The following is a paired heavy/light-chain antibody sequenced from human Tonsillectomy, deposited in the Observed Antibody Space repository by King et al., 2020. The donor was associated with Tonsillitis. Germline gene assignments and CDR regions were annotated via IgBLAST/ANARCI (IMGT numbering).Heavy chain of an antibody. CDR1: GDSFSNYA. V-gene: IGHV1-69*01. CDR3: ARDPAYCRSVSCYGDWFDP. Sequence: QVQLVQSGAEVKKPGSSVKVSCKASGDSFSNYAISWVRQAPGQGLEWMGGIIPIFGTPNYAQKFQGRVTISADASTTTVYMELNSLTSEDTALYYCARDPAYCRSVSCYGDWFDPWGQGTLVTVSS. D-gene: IGHD2-2*01. J-gene: IGHJ5*02. CDR2: IIPIFGTP.
Light chain of an antibody. Sequence: QSVLTQPPSASGTPGQRVSLSCSGSSSNIGVNSVSWYQQLPGTAPKLLIYSNDRRPSGVPDRFSGSKSGTSASLAISGLQSEDEADYYCASWDDSLNGHWVFGGGTKLTVL. CDR1: SSNIGVNS. CDR2: SND. J-gene: IGLJ3*02. CDR3: ASWDDSLNGHWV. V-gene: IGLV1-44*01.